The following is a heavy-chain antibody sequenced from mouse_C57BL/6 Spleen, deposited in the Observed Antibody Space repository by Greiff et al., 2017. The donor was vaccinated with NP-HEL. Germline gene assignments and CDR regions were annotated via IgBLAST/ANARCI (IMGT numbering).Heavy chain of an antibody. CDR1: GYTFTSYW. CDR3: ARPHYYGSSTGYAMDY. CDR2: IHPNSGST. D-gene: IGHD1-1*01. V-gene: IGHV1-64*01. Sequence: QVQLQQPGAELVKPGASVKLSCKASGYTFTSYWMHWVKQRPGQGLEWIGMIHPNSGSTNYNEKFKSKATLTVDKSSSTAYMQLSSLTSEDSAVYDCARPHYYGSSTGYAMDYWGQGTSVTVSS. J-gene: IGHJ4*01.